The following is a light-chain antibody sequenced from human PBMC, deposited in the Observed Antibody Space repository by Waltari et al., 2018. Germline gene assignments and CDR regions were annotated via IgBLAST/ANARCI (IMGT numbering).Light chain of an antibody. CDR3: QQIKSYPIT. CDR2: AAA. J-gene: IGKJ4*01. CDR1: QGISTY. Sequence: DIQLTQSPSFLSSSVGDRVTISCRASQGISTYLAWFQQKPGKAPRRLISAAAILQGGVPSRFSGSGSGTDFTLTISSLQPEDFGTYYCQQIKSYPITFGGGTKVEVK. V-gene: IGKV1-9*01.